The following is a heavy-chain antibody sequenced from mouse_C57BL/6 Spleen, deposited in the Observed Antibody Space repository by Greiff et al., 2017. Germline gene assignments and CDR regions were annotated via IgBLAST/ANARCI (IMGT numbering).Heavy chain of an antibody. CDR1: GYTFTSYW. D-gene: IGHD2-4*01. CDR2: IHPNSGST. Sequence: QVQLQQPGAELVKPGASVKLSCKASGYTFTSYWMHWVKQRPGQGLEWIGMIHPNSGSTNYNEKFKSKATLTVDKSSSTAYMQLSSLTSEDSAVYYCARCYDYDVYYFDYWGQGTTLTVSS. CDR3: ARCYDYDVYYFDY. V-gene: IGHV1-64*01. J-gene: IGHJ2*01.